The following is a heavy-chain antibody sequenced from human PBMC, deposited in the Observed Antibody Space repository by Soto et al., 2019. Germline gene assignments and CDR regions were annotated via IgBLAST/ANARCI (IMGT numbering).Heavy chain of an antibody. CDR3: ARRVTYIAARPGGKEFDY. CDR2: IYYSGST. D-gene: IGHD6-6*01. Sequence: SETLSLTCTVSGGSISSSSYYWGWIRQPPGKGLGWIGSIYYSGSTYYNPSLKSRVTISVDTSKNQFSLKLSSVTAADTAVYYCARRVTYIAARPGGKEFDYWGQGTLVTVSS. V-gene: IGHV4-39*01. CDR1: GGSISSSSYY. J-gene: IGHJ4*02.